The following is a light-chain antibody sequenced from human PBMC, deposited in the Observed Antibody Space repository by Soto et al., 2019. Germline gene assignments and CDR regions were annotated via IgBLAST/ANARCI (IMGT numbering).Light chain of an antibody. Sequence: QSALTQPPSASGSPGQSVTISCTGTSGDVGGYNFVSWYQQHPGKAPKFMIYEVSKRPSGVPDRFSGSKSGNTASLTVSGLQAEDEADYYCISSAGGIKGVFGGGTKITVL. J-gene: IGLJ3*02. CDR1: SGDVGGYNF. V-gene: IGLV2-8*01. CDR2: EVS. CDR3: ISSAGGIKGV.